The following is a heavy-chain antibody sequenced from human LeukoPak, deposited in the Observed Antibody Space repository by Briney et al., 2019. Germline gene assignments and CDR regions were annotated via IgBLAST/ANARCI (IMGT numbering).Heavy chain of an antibody. J-gene: IGHJ5*02. D-gene: IGHD5-24*01. V-gene: IGHV1-46*01. CDR3: ARDNSVRDEAWWFNP. CDR2: ISPSGGST. Sequence: GASVKVSCKAFGYTFTSNYMHWVRQAPGQGPEWVGVISPSGGSTTYAQKFQGRVTLTRDMSTSTDYLELSSLRSEDTAVYYCARDNSVRDEAWWFNPWGLGTLVTVSS. CDR1: GYTFTSNY.